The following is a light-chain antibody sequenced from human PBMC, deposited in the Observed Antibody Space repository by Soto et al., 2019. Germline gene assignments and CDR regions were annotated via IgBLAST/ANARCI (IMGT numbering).Light chain of an antibody. V-gene: IGLV2-14*01. CDR3: SSYTSTSILEV. CDR2: DVS. Sequence: QSALTQPASVSGSPGQSVTISCTGTSSDVGGHSFVSWYQQHPGKAPKPIISDVSNRPSGVSNRFSGSKSGNTASLTISGLQAEDEADYYCSSYTSTSILEVFGTGTKVTVL. CDR1: SSDVGGHSF. J-gene: IGLJ1*01.